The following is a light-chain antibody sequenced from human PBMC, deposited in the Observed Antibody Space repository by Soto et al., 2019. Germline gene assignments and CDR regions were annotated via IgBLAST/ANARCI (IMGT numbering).Light chain of an antibody. Sequence: DVQMTHSPSTLSASVGDRVTITCRASQSVSIWLAWYQQKPGKAPKLLIYKASSLESGVPSRFSGSGSGAEFTLTISSLQPDDFATYYCQQYNSYLWTFGQGTKVDIK. CDR1: QSVSIW. CDR2: KAS. CDR3: QQYNSYLWT. V-gene: IGKV1-5*03. J-gene: IGKJ1*01.